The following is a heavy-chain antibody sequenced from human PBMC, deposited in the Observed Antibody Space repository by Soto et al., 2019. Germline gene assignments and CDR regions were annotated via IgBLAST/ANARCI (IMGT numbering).Heavy chain of an antibody. V-gene: IGHV4-34*01. CDR3: ARGPALYDYGDYSSDY. CDR1: GGSFSGYY. CDR2: INHSGST. D-gene: IGHD4-17*01. J-gene: IGHJ4*02. Sequence: SETLSLTCAVYGGSFSGYYWSWIRQPPGKGLEWIGEINHSGSTNYNPSLKSRVTISVDTSKNQFSLKLSSVTAADTAVYYCARGPALYDYGDYSSDYWGQGTLVTVSS.